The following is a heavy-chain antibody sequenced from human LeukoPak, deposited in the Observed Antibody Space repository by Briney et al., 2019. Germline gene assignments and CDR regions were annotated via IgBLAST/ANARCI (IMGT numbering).Heavy chain of an antibody. Sequence: GGSLRLSCAASGFTFSSYSMNWVRQAPGKGLEWVSSISSSSTYIYYADSVKGRSTISRDNAKNSLYLQMNSLRAEDTAVYYCARDLRSSGWYYFDYWGQGTLVTVSS. V-gene: IGHV3-21*01. CDR2: ISSSSTYI. J-gene: IGHJ4*02. D-gene: IGHD6-19*01. CDR1: GFTFSSYS. CDR3: ARDLRSSGWYYFDY.